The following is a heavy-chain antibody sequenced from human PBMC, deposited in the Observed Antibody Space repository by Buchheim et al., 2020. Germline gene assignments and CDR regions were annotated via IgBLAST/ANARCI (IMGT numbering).Heavy chain of an antibody. CDR2: IHYGGST. V-gene: IGHV4-39*01. J-gene: IGHJ5*02. Sequence: QLQLQESGPGLVKSSETLSLTCTVSGGSITSLAYYWGWIRQPPGKGLEWIGSIHYGGSTYYNPSLKNRITISVDASKNQFSLELSSVTAADTAVYYCTRRSTTGAFGWFDPWGRGT. CDR1: GGSITSLAYY. CDR3: TRRSTTGAFGWFDP. D-gene: IGHD1-1*01.